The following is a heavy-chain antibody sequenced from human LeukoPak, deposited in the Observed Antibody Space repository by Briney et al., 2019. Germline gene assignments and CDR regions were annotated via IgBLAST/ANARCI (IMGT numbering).Heavy chain of an antibody. Sequence: SETLSLTCTVSGGSISSSSYYWGWIRQPPGKGLEWIGYIYYSGSTNYNPSLKSRVTISVDTSKNQFSLKLSSVTAADTAVYYCARGEDLDYFDHWGQGTLVTVSS. J-gene: IGHJ4*02. V-gene: IGHV4-61*05. CDR2: IYYSGST. CDR1: GGSISSSSYY. CDR3: ARGEDLDYFDH.